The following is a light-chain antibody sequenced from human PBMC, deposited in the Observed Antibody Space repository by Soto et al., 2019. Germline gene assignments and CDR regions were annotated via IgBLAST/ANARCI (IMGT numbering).Light chain of an antibody. CDR1: QSVSSNN. Sequence: ILLTQSPGTLSLSPVERATLSCRASQSVSSNNLAWYQQKPGQAPRLLIYGASRRATGIPDRFSGSGSGTDFTLTINRLEPEDFAVYYCQQYGSSPSSFGPGTKV. CDR2: GAS. J-gene: IGKJ3*01. V-gene: IGKV3-20*01. CDR3: QQYGSSPSS.